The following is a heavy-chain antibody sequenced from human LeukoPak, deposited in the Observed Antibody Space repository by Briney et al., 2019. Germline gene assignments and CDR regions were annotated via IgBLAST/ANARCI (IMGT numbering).Heavy chain of an antibody. CDR3: ARDLTSSGYSSGSYYNYYGMDV. CDR1: GFTFSYYN. V-gene: IGHV3-48*01. J-gene: IGHJ6*02. CDR2: ISSSGSII. Sequence: GGSLRLSCAASGFTFSYYNMNWVRQAPGEGLEWGAYISSSGSIIYYADSVKGRFTISRDNAKNSLYLQMNSLRAEDTAVYYCARDLTSSGYSSGSYYNYYGMDVWGQGTTVTVSS. D-gene: IGHD6-19*01.